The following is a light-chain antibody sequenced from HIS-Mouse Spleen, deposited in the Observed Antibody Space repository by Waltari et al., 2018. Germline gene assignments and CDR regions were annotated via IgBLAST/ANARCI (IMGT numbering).Light chain of an antibody. CDR3: CSYAGSYTYV. CDR1: SSDVGGYTY. CDR2: DVS. Sequence: QSALTQPRSVSGSPGQSVTISCTGTSSDVGGYTYVSWYQQHPGKAPKLMIYDVSKRPSGVPDRFSGYKSGNTASLTISGLQAEDEADYYCCSYAGSYTYVFGTGTKVTVL. V-gene: IGLV2-11*01. J-gene: IGLJ1*01.